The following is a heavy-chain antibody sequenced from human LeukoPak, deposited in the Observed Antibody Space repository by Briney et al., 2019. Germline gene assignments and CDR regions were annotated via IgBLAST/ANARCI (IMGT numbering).Heavy chain of an antibody. J-gene: IGHJ5*02. V-gene: IGHV7-4-1*02. Sequence: ASVKVSCKASGYTFTSYAMNWVRQAPGQGLEWMGWININTGNPTYAQGFTGRFVFSLDTSVSTAYLQISSLKAEDTAVYYCARDRKGRIVVVPAAQPSYNWFDPWGQGTLVTVSS. CDR1: GYTFTSYA. CDR2: ININTGNP. D-gene: IGHD2-2*01. CDR3: ARDRKGRIVVVPAAQPSYNWFDP.